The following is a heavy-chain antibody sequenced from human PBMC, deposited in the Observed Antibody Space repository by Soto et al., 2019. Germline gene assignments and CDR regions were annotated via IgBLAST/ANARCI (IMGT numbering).Heavy chain of an antibody. CDR3: ARAGYCSSTSCYDDAFDI. D-gene: IGHD2-2*03. V-gene: IGHV4-4*02. CDR2: IYHSGST. CDR1: SGSISSSNW. J-gene: IGHJ3*02. Sequence: SETLSLTCAVSSGSISSSNWWSWVRQPPGKGLEWIGEIYHSGSTNYNPSLKSRVTISVDKSKNQFSLKLSSVTAADTAVYYCARAGYCSSTSCYDDAFDIWGQGTMVTVSS.